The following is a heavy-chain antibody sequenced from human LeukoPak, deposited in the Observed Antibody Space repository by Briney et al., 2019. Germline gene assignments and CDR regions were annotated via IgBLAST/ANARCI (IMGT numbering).Heavy chain of an antibody. J-gene: IGHJ4*02. CDR2: LNPNSGGT. Sequence: GASVKVSCKASGYTFIDYYMHWVRQAPGQGLDWMGWLNPNSGGTNYAQKFQGRVTMTRDKSISTAYMELSRLRSDDTAVYYCARDLKLIAEFDYWGQGTLVTVSS. CDR1: GYTFIDYY. D-gene: IGHD2-15*01. CDR3: ARDLKLIAEFDY. V-gene: IGHV1-2*02.